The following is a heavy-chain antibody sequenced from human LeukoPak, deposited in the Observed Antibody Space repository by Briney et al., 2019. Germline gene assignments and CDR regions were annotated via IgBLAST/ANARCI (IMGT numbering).Heavy chain of an antibody. V-gene: IGHV4-59*08. CDR3: ARHRRATDWFDP. J-gene: IGHJ5*02. Sequence: SEPLSLTCTVSGGSISSYYWSWIRQPAGKGLEWIGYIFYSGSPSYNPSLKSRVTISVDTSKNQFSLKLSSVTAADTAVYYCARHRRATDWFDPWGQGTLVTVSS. CDR1: GGSISSYY. CDR2: IFYSGSP.